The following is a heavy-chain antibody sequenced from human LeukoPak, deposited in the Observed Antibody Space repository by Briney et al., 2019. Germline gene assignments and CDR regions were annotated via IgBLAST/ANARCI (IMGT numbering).Heavy chain of an antibody. D-gene: IGHD2-15*01. CDR2: ISGSGGST. V-gene: IGHV3-23*01. CDR3: ARPHCGGGSCYLDY. Sequence: GGSLRLSCAASGFTFSSCGMNWVRQAPGKGLEWVSTISGSGGSTHYADSVKGRFTISRDNSKNTLYLQMNNLRVEDTAVYYCARPHCGGGSCYLDYWGQGTLVTVSS. CDR1: GFTFSSCG. J-gene: IGHJ4*02.